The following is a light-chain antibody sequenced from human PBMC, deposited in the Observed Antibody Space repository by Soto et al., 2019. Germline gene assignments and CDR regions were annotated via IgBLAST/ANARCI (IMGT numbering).Light chain of an antibody. CDR1: QSVLYSSNNKNY. J-gene: IGKJ4*01. CDR2: WAS. CDR3: QQYYSTPPT. Sequence: DIVMTQSPDSLAVSLGERATINCKSSQSVLYSSNNKNYLAWYQQKPGQPPKLLIYWASTRESGVPDRFSGSGSGTDFTLTISRLQAEDVAVYYCQQYYSTPPTFGGGTKVEIK. V-gene: IGKV4-1*01.